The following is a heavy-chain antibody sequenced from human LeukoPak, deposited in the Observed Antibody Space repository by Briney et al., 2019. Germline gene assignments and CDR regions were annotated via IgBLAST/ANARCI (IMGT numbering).Heavy chain of an antibody. J-gene: IGHJ4*02. CDR2: IGTAGDT. CDR3: TRGKYYYDSSGYYDY. V-gene: IGHV3-13*01. CDR1: GFTFSSYD. D-gene: IGHD3-22*01. Sequence: PGGSLRLSCAASGFTFSSYDMHWVRQATGKGLEWVSAIGTAGDTYYPGSVKGRFTISRENAKNSLYLQMNSLRAGDTAVYYCTRGKYYYDSSGYYDYWGQGTLVTVS.